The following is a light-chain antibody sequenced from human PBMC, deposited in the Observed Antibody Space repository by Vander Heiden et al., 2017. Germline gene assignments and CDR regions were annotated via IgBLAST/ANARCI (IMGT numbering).Light chain of an antibody. V-gene: IGLV1-47*01. CDR3: ATWDDSLSGPV. CDR2: KDN. CDR1: NSDVGSNS. Sequence: QSVLTQPPSAAGPPGQRVTISCSGGNSDVGSNSVYWYQHLPETAPKLLIYKDNQRPSGVPDRFSVSKSGTSASLAISGLRSDDEGDYYCATWDDSLSGPVFGGGTKLTVL. J-gene: IGLJ3*02.